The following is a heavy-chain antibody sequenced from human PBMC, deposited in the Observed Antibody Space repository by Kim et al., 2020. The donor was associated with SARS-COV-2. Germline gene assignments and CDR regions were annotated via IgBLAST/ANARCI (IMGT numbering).Heavy chain of an antibody. V-gene: IGHV3-53*01. Sequence: GGSLRLSCAASGFTVSSNYMSWVRQAPGKGLEWVSVIYSGGSTYYADSVKGRFTISRDNSKNTLYLQMNSLRAEDTAVYYCARVRDYYGSGSHYFDYWGQGTLVTVSS. D-gene: IGHD3-10*01. CDR3: ARVRDYYGSGSHYFDY. CDR1: GFTVSSNY. CDR2: IYSGGST. J-gene: IGHJ4*02.